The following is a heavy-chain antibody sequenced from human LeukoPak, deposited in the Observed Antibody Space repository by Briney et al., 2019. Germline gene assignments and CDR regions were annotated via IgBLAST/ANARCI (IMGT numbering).Heavy chain of an antibody. CDR3: ARDIYWYFDL. J-gene: IGHJ2*01. V-gene: IGHV3-48*02. CDR2: ISSSSSTI. CDR1: GFTFSIYS. Sequence: GGSLRLSCAASGFTFSIYSMNWVRQAPGKGLEWVSYISSSSSTIYYADSVKGRFTISRDNAKNSLYLQMYSLRDEDTAVYYCARDIYWYFDLWGRGTLVTVSS.